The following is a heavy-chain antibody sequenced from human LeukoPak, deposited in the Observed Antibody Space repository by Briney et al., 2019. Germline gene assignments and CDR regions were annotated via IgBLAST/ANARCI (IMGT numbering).Heavy chain of an antibody. J-gene: IGHJ3*02. V-gene: IGHV3-30-3*01. Sequence: GGSLRLSCAASGFTFSSYAMHWVRQAPGKGLEWVAVISYDGSNKYFADSVKGRFTISRDNSKNTLYLQMNSLRAEDTAVYYCARESSSVAFDIWGQGTMVTVSS. CDR3: ARESSSVAFDI. D-gene: IGHD3-22*01. CDR1: GFTFSSYA. CDR2: ISYDGSNK.